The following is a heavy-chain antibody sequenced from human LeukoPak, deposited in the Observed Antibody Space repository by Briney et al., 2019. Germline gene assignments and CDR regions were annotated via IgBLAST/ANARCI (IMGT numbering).Heavy chain of an antibody. CDR2: IWYDESNR. V-gene: IGHV3-33*01. D-gene: IGHD3-22*01. J-gene: IGHJ4*02. CDR3: ARDGHSSGYHYVFDF. CDR1: GFTFSSYA. Sequence: PGRSLRLSCAASGFTFSSYAIHWVRQAPGKGLEWVAVIWYDESNRYYADSVKGRFTISRDNSENTVYLQMNSLRAEDTAVYYCARDGHSSGYHYVFDFWGQGTLVTVSS.